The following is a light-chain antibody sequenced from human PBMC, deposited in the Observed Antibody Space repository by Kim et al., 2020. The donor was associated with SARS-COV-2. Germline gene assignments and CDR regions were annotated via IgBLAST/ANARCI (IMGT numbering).Light chain of an antibody. CDR2: RNN. CDR1: SSNIGSNY. CDR3: AAWDDSLSGVV. J-gene: IGLJ2*01. Sequence: GQGVTISCSGSSSNIGSNYVYWYQQLPGTAPKLLIYRNNQRPSGVTDRFSGSKSGTSASLAISGLRSEDEADYYCAAWDDSLSGVVFGGGTQLTVL. V-gene: IGLV1-47*01.